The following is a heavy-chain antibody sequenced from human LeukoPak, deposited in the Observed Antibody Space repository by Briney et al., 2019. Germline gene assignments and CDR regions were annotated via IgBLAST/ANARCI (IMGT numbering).Heavy chain of an antibody. V-gene: IGHV4-61*02. D-gene: IGHD3-10*01. CDR2: IYTSGST. J-gene: IGHJ5*02. Sequence: PSQTLSLTCTVSGGSISSGSYYWSWIRQPAGKGLEWIGRIYTSGSTNYNPSLKSRVTISVDTSKNQFSLKLSSVTAADTAVYYCARDLNFYGSGLNWFDPWGQGTLVTVSS. CDR1: GGSISSGSYY. CDR3: ARDLNFYGSGLNWFDP.